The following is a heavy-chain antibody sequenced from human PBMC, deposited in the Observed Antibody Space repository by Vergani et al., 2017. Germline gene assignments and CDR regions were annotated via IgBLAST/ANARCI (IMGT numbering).Heavy chain of an antibody. Sequence: EVQLLESGGGLVQPGGSLRLSCAASGFTFSSYEMNWVRQAPGKGLEWVSYISSSGSTIYYADSVKGRFTISRDNAKNSLYLQMNSLRAEDTAVYYCARVGSRDCSSTSCYYFDYWGQGTLVTVSS. J-gene: IGHJ4*02. D-gene: IGHD2-2*01. CDR2: ISSSGSTI. CDR1: GFTFSSYE. CDR3: ARVGSRDCSSTSCYYFDY. V-gene: IGHV3-48*03.